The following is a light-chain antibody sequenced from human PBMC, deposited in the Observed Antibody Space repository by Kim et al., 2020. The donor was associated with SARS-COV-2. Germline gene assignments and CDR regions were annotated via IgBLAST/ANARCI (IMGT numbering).Light chain of an antibody. V-gene: IGKV1-9*01. CDR3: QQLNSYPLT. CDR2: AAS. CDR1: QGISRY. J-gene: IGKJ4*01. Sequence: DIQLTQSPSLLSASVGDRVTISCRASQGISRYLAWYQQEPGKAPKLLIYAASTLQSGVPSRFSGSGSGTEFALTISSLQPEDFATYYCQQLNSYPLTFGGGTKVEIK.